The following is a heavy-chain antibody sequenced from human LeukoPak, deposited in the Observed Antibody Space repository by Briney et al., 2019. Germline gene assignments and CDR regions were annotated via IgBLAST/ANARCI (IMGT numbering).Heavy chain of an antibody. CDR1: GFTFSSYA. Sequence: GGSLRLSCAASGFTFSSYAMSWVRQAPGKGLEWVSAISGSGGNTYYADSVKGRFTVSRDNSKNTLYLQMNSLRAEDTAVYYCAKEGDYYGSGSYQFDYWGQGTLVTVSS. J-gene: IGHJ4*02. D-gene: IGHD3-10*01. V-gene: IGHV3-23*01. CDR2: ISGSGGNT. CDR3: AKEGDYYGSGSYQFDY.